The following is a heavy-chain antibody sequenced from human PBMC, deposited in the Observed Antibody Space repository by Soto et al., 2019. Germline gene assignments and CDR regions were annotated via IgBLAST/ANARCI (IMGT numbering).Heavy chain of an antibody. J-gene: IGHJ6*02. CDR3: ARMTAAGTYYYYYGMDV. CDR1: GGSISSYY. CDR2: IYYSGST. Sequence: SETLSLTCTVSGGSISSYYWSWIRQPPGKGLEWIGYIYYSGSTNYNPSLKSRVTISVDTSKNQFSLKLSSVTAADTAVYYCARMTAAGTYYYYYGMDVWGQGTTVTVSS. D-gene: IGHD6-13*01. V-gene: IGHV4-59*01.